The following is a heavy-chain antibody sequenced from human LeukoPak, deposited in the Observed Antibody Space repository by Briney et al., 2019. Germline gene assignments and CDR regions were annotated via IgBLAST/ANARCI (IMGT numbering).Heavy chain of an antibody. J-gene: IGHJ4*02. D-gene: IGHD5-12*01. V-gene: IGHV3-33*01. CDR3: ARDGEGGYDPYYFDY. Sequence: GGSLRLSCAASGFTFSSYGMHWVRQAPGKGLEWVAVIWYDGSNKYYADSVKGRFTISRGNAKNSLYLQMNSLRAEDTAVYYCARDGEGGYDPYYFDYWGQGTLVTVSS. CDR1: GFTFSSYG. CDR2: IWYDGSNK.